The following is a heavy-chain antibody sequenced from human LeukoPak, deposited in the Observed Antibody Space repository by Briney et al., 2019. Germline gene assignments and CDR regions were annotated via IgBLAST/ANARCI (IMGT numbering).Heavy chain of an antibody. CDR3: ARELTTTYYFDY. V-gene: IGHV3-30*04. Sequence: PGRSLRLSCAASGFTFTNYVMHWVRQTPGNGLEWVAVISYDGSNKYYADSVKGRFTISRDNSKNTVYLQMNSLRPEDTAVYYCARELTTTYYFDYWGQGTLVTVSS. D-gene: IGHD1-1*01. CDR1: GFTFTNYV. J-gene: IGHJ4*02. CDR2: ISYDGSNK.